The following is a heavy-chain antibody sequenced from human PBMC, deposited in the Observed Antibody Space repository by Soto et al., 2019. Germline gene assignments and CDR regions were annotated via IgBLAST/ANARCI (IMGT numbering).Heavy chain of an antibody. Sequence: GGSLRLSCAASGVTFSTYGMHWVRQTPGKGLEWVAVISYDGTNKFYSDSVKGRFTISRDNFKNTLTLQMNSLRADDTAVYSCAKDLQSYGDYDYYCYGMDVWGLGTRVTVSS. J-gene: IGHJ6*02. CDR1: GVTFSTYG. CDR3: AKDLQSYGDYDYYCYGMDV. D-gene: IGHD4-17*01. V-gene: IGHV3-30*18. CDR2: ISYDGTNK.